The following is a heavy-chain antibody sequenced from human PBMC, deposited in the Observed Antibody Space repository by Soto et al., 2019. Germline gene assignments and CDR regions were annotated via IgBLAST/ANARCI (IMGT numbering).Heavy chain of an antibody. V-gene: IGHV3-30*03. CDR2: ISYDGRSE. J-gene: IGHJ4*02. Sequence: GGSLRLSCAASGFPFIDAWMSWVRQAPGKGLERVAVISYDGRSEYYAGSVKGRFTISRDNSNNTLSLQINSLRPEDTALYYCARGAGYSSGEFDNWGQGTLVTVSS. D-gene: IGHD6-19*01. CDR1: GFPFIDAW. CDR3: ARGAGYSSGEFDN.